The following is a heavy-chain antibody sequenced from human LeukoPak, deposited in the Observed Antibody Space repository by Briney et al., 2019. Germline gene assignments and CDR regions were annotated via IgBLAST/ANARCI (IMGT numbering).Heavy chain of an antibody. D-gene: IGHD3-22*01. V-gene: IGHV3-23*01. Sequence: GGTLRLSCAASGFTFSSYGMSWVRQAPGKGLEWVSAISGSGGSTYYAGSVKGRFTISRDNSKNTLYLQMNSLRAEDTAVYYCAKSGMIVVVDAFDIWGQGTMVTVSS. CDR1: GFTFSSYG. CDR2: ISGSGGST. J-gene: IGHJ3*02. CDR3: AKSGMIVVVDAFDI.